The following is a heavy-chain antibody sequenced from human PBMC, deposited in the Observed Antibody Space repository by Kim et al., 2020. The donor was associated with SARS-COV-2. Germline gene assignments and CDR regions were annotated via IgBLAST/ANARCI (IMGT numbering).Heavy chain of an antibody. Sequence: SVKVSCKASGGTFSSYAISWVRQAPGQGLEWMGGIIPIFGTANYAQKFQGRVTITADESTSTAYMELSSLRSEDTAVYYCASGPYYDILTGYYGVYWGQGTLVTVSS. CDR1: GGTFSSYA. CDR2: IIPIFGTA. D-gene: IGHD3-9*01. V-gene: IGHV1-69*13. CDR3: ASGPYYDILTGYYGVY. J-gene: IGHJ4*02.